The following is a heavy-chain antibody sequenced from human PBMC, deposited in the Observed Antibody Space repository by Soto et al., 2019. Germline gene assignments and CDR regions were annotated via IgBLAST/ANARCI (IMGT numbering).Heavy chain of an antibody. V-gene: IGHV4-34*01. Sequence: SETLSLTCAVYGGSFSGYYWSWIRQPPGKGLEWIGEINHSGSTNYNPSLKSRVTISVDTSKNRFSLKLSSVTAADTAVYYCARGEVAAAGRAEYFQHWGQGTLVTVSS. J-gene: IGHJ1*01. CDR2: INHSGST. CDR1: GGSFSGYY. CDR3: ARGEVAAAGRAEYFQH. D-gene: IGHD6-13*01.